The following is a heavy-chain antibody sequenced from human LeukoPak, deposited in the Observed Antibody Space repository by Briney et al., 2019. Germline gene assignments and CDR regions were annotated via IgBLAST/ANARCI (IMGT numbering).Heavy chain of an antibody. V-gene: IGHV1-69*01. CDR1: GGTFSSYA. D-gene: IGHD3-22*01. Sequence: SVKVSCKASGGTFSSYAISWVRQAPGQGLEWMGVIIPIFGTANYAQKFQGRVTITADESTSTAYMELSSLRSEDTAVYYCARVCASCYDSSGYYFPYWGQGTLVTVSS. J-gene: IGHJ4*02. CDR3: ARVCASCYDSSGYYFPY. CDR2: IIPIFGTA.